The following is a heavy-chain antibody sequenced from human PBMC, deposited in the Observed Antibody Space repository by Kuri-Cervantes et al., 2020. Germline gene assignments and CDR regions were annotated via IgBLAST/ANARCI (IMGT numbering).Heavy chain of an antibody. D-gene: IGHD2-2*01. CDR1: GITFSSYW. CDR3: TRGRFNTRGYYGMDV. V-gene: IGHV3-13*01. CDR2: IKNGADT. J-gene: IGHJ6*02. Sequence: GESLKISCAASGITFSSYWMHWVRQGVGKGLEWVSSIKNGADTDYLGSVKGRFTITRENAKNTLYLQMNSLRDGDTAVYCCTRGRFNTRGYYGMDVWGQGTTVTVSS.